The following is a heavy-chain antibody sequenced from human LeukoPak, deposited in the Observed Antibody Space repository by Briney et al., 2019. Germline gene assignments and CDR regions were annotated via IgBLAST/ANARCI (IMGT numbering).Heavy chain of an antibody. Sequence: GRSLRLSCAASGFTSSSYAMHWVRQAPGKGLEWVAVISYDGSNKYYADSVKGRFTISRDNSKNTLYLQMNSLRAEDTAVYYCARDNCSGTSCHDYYYGMDVWGKGTTVTVSS. D-gene: IGHD2-2*01. CDR1: GFTSSSYA. J-gene: IGHJ6*04. V-gene: IGHV3-30*04. CDR2: ISYDGSNK. CDR3: ARDNCSGTSCHDYYYGMDV.